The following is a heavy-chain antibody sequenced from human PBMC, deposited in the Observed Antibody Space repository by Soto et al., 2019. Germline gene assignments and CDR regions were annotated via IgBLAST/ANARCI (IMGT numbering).Heavy chain of an antibody. V-gene: IGHV3-30*18. J-gene: IGHJ4*02. Sequence: QVQLVQSGGGVVQPGRSLRLSCEASGFTFSAHGMHWVRQAPGRGLEWEAVISRDASNTEYADSVKGRFTISRDNSKNSVYLQMNDLRPEDSAVYYCAKDSSSPHFFDHWGQGTLVTVSS. CDR3: AKDSSSPHFFDH. D-gene: IGHD2-15*01. CDR1: GFTFSAHG. CDR2: ISRDASNT.